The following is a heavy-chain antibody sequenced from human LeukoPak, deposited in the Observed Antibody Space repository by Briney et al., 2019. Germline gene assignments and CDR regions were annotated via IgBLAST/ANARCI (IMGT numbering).Heavy chain of an antibody. V-gene: IGHV3-23*01. J-gene: IGHJ4*02. CDR1: GFTFSSYA. D-gene: IGHD3-22*01. Sequence: PGGSLRLSCAASGFTFSSYAMSWVRQAPGKGLEWVSAISGSGGSTYYADSVKGRFTISRDNSKNTLYLQMNSLRAEDTAVYYCAKGDSSGYYIRRYYFDYWGQGTLVTVSS. CDR3: AKGDSSGYYIRRYYFDY. CDR2: ISGSGGST.